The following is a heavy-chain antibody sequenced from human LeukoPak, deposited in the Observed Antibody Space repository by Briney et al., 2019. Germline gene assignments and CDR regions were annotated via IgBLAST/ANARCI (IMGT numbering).Heavy chain of an antibody. CDR3: ARLTIFGVVYDY. CDR2: IYYSGST. J-gene: IGHJ4*02. V-gene: IGHV4-30-4*08. D-gene: IGHD3-3*01. Sequence: PSETLSLTCTVSGGSISSGDYYRSWIRQPPGKGLEWIGYIYYSGSTYYNPSLKSRVTISVDTSKNQFSLKLSSVTAADTAVYYCARLTIFGVVYDYWGQGTLVTVSS. CDR1: GGSISSGDYY.